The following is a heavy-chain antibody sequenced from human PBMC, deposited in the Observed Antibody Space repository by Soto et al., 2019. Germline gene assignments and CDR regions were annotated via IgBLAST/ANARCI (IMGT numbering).Heavy chain of an antibody. CDR3: ANQYFDY. J-gene: IGHJ4*02. CDR2: ISSGDGIT. Sequence: PGGSLRLSCAASGFTSAYHAMNWVRQAPGKGLEWVSTISSGDGITYYADSVKGRFTISRDNSKNALYLQMNSLRVEDTAVYYCANQYFDYWGQGTLVTVSS. V-gene: IGHV3-23*01. CDR1: GFTSAYHA.